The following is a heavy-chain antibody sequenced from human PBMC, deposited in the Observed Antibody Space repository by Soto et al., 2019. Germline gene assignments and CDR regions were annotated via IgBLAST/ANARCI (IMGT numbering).Heavy chain of an antibody. CDR1: GYTFTDYY. J-gene: IGHJ5*02. CDR3: ARGALTVANWFDP. V-gene: IGHV1-2*02. Sequence: ASVKVSCKASGYTFTDYYMNWVRQAPGQGLERMGWINPNNGVTNYAQKFQGRVTMTRDTSISTAYMDLSRLRSDDTALYYCARGALTVANWFDPWGQGTQVTVSS. CDR2: INPNNGVT. D-gene: IGHD6-19*01.